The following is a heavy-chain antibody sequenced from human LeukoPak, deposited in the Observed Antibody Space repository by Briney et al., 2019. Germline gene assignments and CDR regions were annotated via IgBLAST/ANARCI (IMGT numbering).Heavy chain of an antibody. CDR1: GYTFTSYY. CDR3: ARGPYMYYYYMDV. D-gene: IGHD2-2*02. CDR2: INTNTGNP. J-gene: IGHJ6*03. V-gene: IGHV7-4-1*02. Sequence: ASVKVSCKASGYTFTSYYMNWVRQAPGQGLEWMGWINTNTGNPTYAQGFTGRFVFSLDTSVSTAYLQISSLKAEDTAVYYCARGPYMYYYYMDVWGKGTTVTVSS.